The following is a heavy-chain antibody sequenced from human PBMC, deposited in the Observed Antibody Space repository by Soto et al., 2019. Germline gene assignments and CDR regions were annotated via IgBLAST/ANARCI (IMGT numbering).Heavy chain of an antibody. Sequence: GGSLRLSCAASGFTFSSYGMHWVRQAPGKGLEWVAVISYDGSNKYYADSVKGRFTISRDNSKNTLYLQMNSLRAEDTAVYYCAKAEWLGGYDSSGYLDYWGQGTLVTVSS. D-gene: IGHD3-22*01. CDR3: AKAEWLGGYDSSGYLDY. V-gene: IGHV3-30*18. J-gene: IGHJ4*02. CDR2: ISYDGSNK. CDR1: GFTFSSYG.